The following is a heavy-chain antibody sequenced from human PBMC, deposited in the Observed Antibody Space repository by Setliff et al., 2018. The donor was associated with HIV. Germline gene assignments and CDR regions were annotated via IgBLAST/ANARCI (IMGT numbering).Heavy chain of an antibody. CDR3: ARGGGVTFYYYYYMDV. Sequence: ASVKVSCKASGYTLGGNYMHWVRQAPGQGLEWMGWIDPNSGGTNYAQKFEGRVTMTRDTSISPAYMELSRLTSDVTAVFYCARGGGVTFYYYYYMDVWAKGTTVTVSS. D-gene: IGHD3-16*01. V-gene: IGHV1-2*02. CDR2: IDPNSGGT. J-gene: IGHJ6*03. CDR1: GYTLGGNY.